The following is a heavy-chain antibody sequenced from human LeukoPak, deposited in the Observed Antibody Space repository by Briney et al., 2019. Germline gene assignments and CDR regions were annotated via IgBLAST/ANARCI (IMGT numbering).Heavy chain of an antibody. CDR1: GGSISSGGYS. Sequence: SETLSLTCAVSGGSISSGGYSWRWIRQPPGTGLEWIGYIYHSGSTYYNPSLKSRVTISVDRSKNQFSLKLSSVTAADTAVYYCARGYGDSGYYFDYWGQGTLVTVSS. D-gene: IGHD4-17*01. J-gene: IGHJ4*02. CDR3: ARGYGDSGYYFDY. V-gene: IGHV4-30-2*01. CDR2: IYHSGST.